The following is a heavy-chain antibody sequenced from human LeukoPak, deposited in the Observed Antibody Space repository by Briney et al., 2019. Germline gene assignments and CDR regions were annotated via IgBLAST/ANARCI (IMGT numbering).Heavy chain of an antibody. V-gene: IGHV4-34*01. CDR1: GGSFSAYY. CDR2: INHGGST. Sequence: PSETLSLTCAVYGGSFSAYYWSWIRQPPGKGLEWIGEINHGGSTNYNPSPKSRVTISVDTSKNQFSLKLSSVTAADTAVYYCASYPRYYYDSSGYPYYFDYWGQGTLVTVSS. CDR3: ASYPRYYYDSSGYPYYFDY. J-gene: IGHJ4*02. D-gene: IGHD3-22*01.